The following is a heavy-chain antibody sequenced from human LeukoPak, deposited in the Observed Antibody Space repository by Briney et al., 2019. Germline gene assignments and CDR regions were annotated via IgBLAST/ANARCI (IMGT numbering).Heavy chain of an antibody. CDR3: AIVGATTDFDY. Sequence: SETLSLTCTVSRGSISSPNWWTWVRQPPGKGLEWIGEIYHSGSTNHNPSLISRLTISLDKSRNQLSLKLSSVTAADTAVYYCAIVGATTDFDYWGQGTLVTVSS. D-gene: IGHD1-26*01. CDR2: IYHSGST. CDR1: RGSISSPNW. J-gene: IGHJ4*02. V-gene: IGHV4-4*02.